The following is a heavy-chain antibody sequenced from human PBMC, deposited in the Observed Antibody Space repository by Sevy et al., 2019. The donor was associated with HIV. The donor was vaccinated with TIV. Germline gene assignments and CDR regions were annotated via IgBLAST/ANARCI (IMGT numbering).Heavy chain of an antibody. Sequence: GGSLRLSCAASGFILSAYSMNWVRQAPGKGLEWVSYISSSSGTIYYADSVKGQFTISRDNAKSSLYLQMNGLRAEDTAVYYCARAGGDCYSKNECWFVSWGQGSLVTVSS. D-gene: IGHD2-21*01. CDR1: GFILSAYS. V-gene: IGHV3-48*01. J-gene: IGHJ5*01. CDR2: ISSSSGTI. CDR3: ARAGGDCYSKNECWFVS.